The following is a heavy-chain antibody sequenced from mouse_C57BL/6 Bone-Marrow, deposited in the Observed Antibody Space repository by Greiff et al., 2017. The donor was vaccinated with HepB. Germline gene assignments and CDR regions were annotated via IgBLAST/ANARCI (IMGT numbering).Heavy chain of an antibody. CDR1: GFSLSTSGMG. CDR2: IYWDDDK. Sequence: QVTLKVCGPGILQSSQTLSLTCSFSGFSLSTSGMGVSWIRQPSGKGLEWLAHIYWDDDKRYNPSLKSRLTISKDTSRNQVFLKITSVDTADTATYYCARRAQIYYDYDWYFDVWGTGTTVTVSS. V-gene: IGHV8-12*01. D-gene: IGHD2-4*01. CDR3: ARRAQIYYDYDWYFDV. J-gene: IGHJ1*03.